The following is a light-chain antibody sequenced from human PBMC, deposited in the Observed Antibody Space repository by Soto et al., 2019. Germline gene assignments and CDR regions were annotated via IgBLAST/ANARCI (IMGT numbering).Light chain of an antibody. Sequence: EIVMTQSPATLSVSPGERASLSCRASQSVSSNLAWYQQKPGQTPRLLIYATSTRATGIPARFSGSGSGTEFTLTISSLQSEDFEVYYCQNYNNWNLTLGGGTRWIS. CDR1: QSVSSN. V-gene: IGKV3-15*01. CDR3: QNYNNWNLT. J-gene: IGKJ4*01. CDR2: ATS.